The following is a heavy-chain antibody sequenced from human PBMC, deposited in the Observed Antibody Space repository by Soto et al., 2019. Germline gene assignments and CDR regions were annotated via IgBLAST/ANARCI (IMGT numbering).Heavy chain of an antibody. CDR3: ARRARPDFYYMDV. Sequence: EVQLAESGGGLAQPGGSLRLSCAASGFTLSGYAMDWVRPAPGKGLEYVSGISSNGVGTYYANSVQGRFTISRDNSKNTVYLQMGSLRPEDMAVYYCARRARPDFYYMDVWAKGTTVTVSS. V-gene: IGHV3-64*01. J-gene: IGHJ6*03. CDR2: ISSNGVGT. CDR1: GFTLSGYA. D-gene: IGHD6-6*01.